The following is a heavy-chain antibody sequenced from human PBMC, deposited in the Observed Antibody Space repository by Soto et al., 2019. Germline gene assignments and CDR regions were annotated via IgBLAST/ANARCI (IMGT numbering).Heavy chain of an antibody. CDR2: IIPIFGTA. CDR3: ARSRSGYSYGDDAFDI. Sequence: GASVKVSCKASGGTFSSYAISWVRQAPGQGLEWMGGIIPIFGTANYAQKFQGRVTITADESTSTAYMELSSLRSEDTAVYYCARSRSGYSYGDDAFDIWGQGTMVTVSS. D-gene: IGHD5-18*01. CDR1: GGTFSSYA. J-gene: IGHJ3*02. V-gene: IGHV1-69*13.